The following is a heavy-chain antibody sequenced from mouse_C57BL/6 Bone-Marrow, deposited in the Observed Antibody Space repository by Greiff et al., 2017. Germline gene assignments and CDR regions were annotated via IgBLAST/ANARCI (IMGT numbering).Heavy chain of an antibody. D-gene: IGHD2-5*01. CDR2: SRNKANDYTT. CDR3: ARDPYSNFAMDY. J-gene: IGHJ4*01. V-gene: IGHV7-1*01. Sequence: EVKLMESGGGLVQSGRSLRLSCATSGFTFSDFYMEWVRQAPGKGLEWIAASRNKANDYTTEYSASVKGRFIVSRDTSQSILYLQMNALRAEDTAIYYCARDPYSNFAMDYWGQGTSVTVSS. CDR1: GFTFSDFY.